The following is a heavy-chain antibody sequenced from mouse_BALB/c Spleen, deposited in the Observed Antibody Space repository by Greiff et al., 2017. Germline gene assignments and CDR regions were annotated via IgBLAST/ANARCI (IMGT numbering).Heavy chain of an antibody. J-gene: IGHJ4*01. V-gene: IGHV5-17*02. Sequence: EVQGVESGGGLVQPGGSRKLSCAASGFTFSSFGMHWVRQAPEKGLEWVAYISSGSSTIYYADTVKGRFTISRDNPKNTLFLQMTSLRSEDTAMYYCARSGGYDYSMDYWGQGTSVTVSS. CDR2: ISSGSSTI. CDR1: GFTFSSFG. CDR3: ARSGGYDYSMDY. D-gene: IGHD2-4*01.